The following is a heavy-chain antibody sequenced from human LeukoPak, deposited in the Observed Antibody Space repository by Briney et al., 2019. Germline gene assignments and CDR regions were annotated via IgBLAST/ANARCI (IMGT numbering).Heavy chain of an antibody. J-gene: IGHJ6*02. CDR1: GFTFSSYG. V-gene: IGHV3-33*01. D-gene: IGHD6-13*01. CDR3: ARQEQQLVVYYYGMDV. CDR2: IWYDGSNK. Sequence: PGGSLRLSCAASGFTFSSYGMHWVRQAPGKGLEWVAVIWYDGSNKYYADSVKGRFTISRDNSKNTLYLQMNSLRAEDTAVYYCARQEQQLVVYYYGMDVWGQGTTVTVSS.